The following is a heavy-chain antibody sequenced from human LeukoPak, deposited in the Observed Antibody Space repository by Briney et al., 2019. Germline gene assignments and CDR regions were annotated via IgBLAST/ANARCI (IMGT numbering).Heavy chain of an antibody. CDR3: ARASSQWLVPY. CDR2: ISCSSTYV. J-gene: IGHJ4*02. V-gene: IGHV3-21*01. D-gene: IGHD6-19*01. Sequence: GGSLRLSCGASGFTFSSYSMNWVRQAPGKGLEWVSSISCSSTYVYYADSVKGRFTISRDNAKNSLYLQMNSLRVEDTAVYYCARASSQWLVPYWGQGTLVTVSS. CDR1: GFTFSSYS.